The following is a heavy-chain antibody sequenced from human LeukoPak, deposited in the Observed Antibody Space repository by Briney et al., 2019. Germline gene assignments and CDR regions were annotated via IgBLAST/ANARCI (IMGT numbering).Heavy chain of an antibody. J-gene: IGHJ4*02. Sequence: SETLSLTCTVSGGSISSGGYYWSWIRQHPGKGLEWIGYIYYSGSTYYNPSLKSRVTISVDTSKNQFSLKLSSVTAADTAVYYCARGIDSYDILTGYYFDYWGQGTLVTVSS. CDR2: IYYSGST. D-gene: IGHD3-9*01. CDR3: ARGIDSYDILTGYYFDY. V-gene: IGHV4-31*03. CDR1: GGSISSGGYY.